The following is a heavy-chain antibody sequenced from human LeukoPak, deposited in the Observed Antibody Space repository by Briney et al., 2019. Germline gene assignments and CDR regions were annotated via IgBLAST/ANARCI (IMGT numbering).Heavy chain of an antibody. CDR1: GGSISSYY. V-gene: IGHV4-59*01. CDR3: AREFARDGYNYYYYGMDV. J-gene: IGHJ6*02. Sequence: SETLSLTCTVSGGSISSYYWSWIRQPPGKGLEWIGYIYYSGSTNYNPSLESRVTISVDTSKNQFSLKLSSVTAADTAVYYCAREFARDGYNYYYYGMDVWGQGTTVTVSS. CDR2: IYYSGST. D-gene: IGHD5-24*01.